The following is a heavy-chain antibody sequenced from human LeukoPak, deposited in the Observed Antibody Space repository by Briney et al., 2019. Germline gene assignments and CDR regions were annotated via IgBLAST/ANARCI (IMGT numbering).Heavy chain of an antibody. CDR3: ARADIVVVPAAPAVYGMDV. CDR2: INHSGST. D-gene: IGHD2-2*01. CDR1: GGSFSGYY. J-gene: IGHJ6*02. V-gene: IGHV4-34*01. Sequence: SETLSLTCAVYGGSFSGYYWSWIRQPPGKGLEWIGEINHSGSTNYNPSLKSRVTISVDTSKNQFSLKLSSVTAADTAVYYCARADIVVVPAAPAVYGMDVWGQGTTVTVSS.